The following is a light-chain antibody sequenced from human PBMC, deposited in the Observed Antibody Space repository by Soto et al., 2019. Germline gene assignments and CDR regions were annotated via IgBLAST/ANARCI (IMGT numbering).Light chain of an antibody. Sequence: QSVLTQPPSVSAAPGQTVTISCSGSSSNIGNNYVSWYQQLPGTAPKLLIYDNTQRPSGIPDRFSGSKSGTSATLAITGLQTGDEADYDCGTWDSSLSAVIFGGGTKLTVL. CDR2: DNT. CDR3: GTWDSSLSAVI. V-gene: IGLV1-51*01. CDR1: SSNIGNNY. J-gene: IGLJ2*01.